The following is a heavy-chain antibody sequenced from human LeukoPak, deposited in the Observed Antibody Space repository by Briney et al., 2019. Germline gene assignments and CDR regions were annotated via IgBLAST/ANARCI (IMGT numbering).Heavy chain of an antibody. D-gene: IGHD3/OR15-3a*01. CDR3: ARAVGGRTGAFDY. CDR1: GGSISSYY. Sequence: SETLSLTCTVSGGSISSYYWSWIRQPPGKGLEWIGYIYYSGSTNYNPSLKGRVTISVDTSKNQFSLKLSSVTAADTAVYYCARAVGGRTGAFDYWGQGTLVTVSS. CDR2: IYYSGST. J-gene: IGHJ4*02. V-gene: IGHV4-59*01.